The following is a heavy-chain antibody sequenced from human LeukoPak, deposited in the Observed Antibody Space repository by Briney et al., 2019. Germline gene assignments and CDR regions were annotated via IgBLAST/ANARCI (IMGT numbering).Heavy chain of an antibody. CDR3: ARDSGNYYGSGSPDY. J-gene: IGHJ4*02. V-gene: IGHV3-48*03. D-gene: IGHD3-10*01. CDR2: IRSSGSTI. Sequence: GGSLRLSCAASGFTFSSYEMNWVRQAPGKGLEWVSYIRSSGSTIYYADSVKGRFTISRDNAKNSLYLQMNSLRAEDTAVYYCARDSGNYYGSGSPDYWGQGTLVTVSS. CDR1: GFTFSSYE.